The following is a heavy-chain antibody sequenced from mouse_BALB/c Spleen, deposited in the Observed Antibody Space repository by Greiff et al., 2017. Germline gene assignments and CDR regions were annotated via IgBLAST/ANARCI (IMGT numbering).Heavy chain of an antibody. CDR2: ISYDGSN. J-gene: IGHJ3*01. V-gene: IGHV3-6*02. CDR1: GYSITSGYY. Sequence: EVKLVESGPGLVKPSQSLSLTCSVTGYSITSGYYWNWIRQFPGNKLEWMGYISYDGSNNYNPSLKNRISITRDTSKNQFFLKLNSVTTEDTATYYCARDGSPWFAYWGQGTLVTVSA. D-gene: IGHD1-1*02. CDR3: ARDGSPWFAY.